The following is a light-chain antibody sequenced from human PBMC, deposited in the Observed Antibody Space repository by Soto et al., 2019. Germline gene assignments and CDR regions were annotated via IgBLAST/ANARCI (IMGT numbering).Light chain of an antibody. CDR3: SSYRSASTLFV. J-gene: IGLJ1*01. V-gene: IGLV2-14*01. CDR1: SSDVGYYNY. Sequence: QSVLTQPASVSGSTGQSITISFTGTSSDVGYYNYVSWYQQHPGKAPKLMIYDVSNRPSGVSNRFSGSKSGNTASLTISGLQAEDDADYYCSSYRSASTLFVFGSGTKLTVL. CDR2: DVS.